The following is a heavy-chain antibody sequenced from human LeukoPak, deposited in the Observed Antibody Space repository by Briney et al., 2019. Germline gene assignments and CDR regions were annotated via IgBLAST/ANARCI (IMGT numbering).Heavy chain of an antibody. CDR1: GYTFTSYG. Sequence: ASVKVSCKASGYTFTSYGISWVRQAPGQGLEWMGWISAYNGNTNYAQKLQGRVTMTTHTSTSTAYMELRSLRSDDTAVYYCAKELYSSGWYPDFDYWGQGTLVTVSS. CDR2: ISAYNGNT. V-gene: IGHV1-18*01. D-gene: IGHD6-19*01. J-gene: IGHJ4*02. CDR3: AKELYSSGWYPDFDY.